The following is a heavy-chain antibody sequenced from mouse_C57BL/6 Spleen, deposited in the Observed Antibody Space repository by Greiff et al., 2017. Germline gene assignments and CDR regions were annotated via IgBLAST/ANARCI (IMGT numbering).Heavy chain of an antibody. CDR2: IYPGDGDT. Sequence: QVQLKESGAELVKPGASVKISCKASGYAFSSYWMNWVKQRPGKGLEWIGQIYPGDGDTNYNGKFKGKATLTADKSSSTAYMQLISLTSEDSAVYFCARDGYPYAMDYWGQGTSVTVSS. D-gene: IGHD2-3*01. CDR1: GYAFSSYW. J-gene: IGHJ4*01. CDR3: ARDGYPYAMDY. V-gene: IGHV1-80*01.